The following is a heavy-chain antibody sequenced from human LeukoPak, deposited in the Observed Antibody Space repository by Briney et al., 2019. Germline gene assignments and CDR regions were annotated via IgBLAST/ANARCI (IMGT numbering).Heavy chain of an antibody. Sequence: TSVKVSCKASGYTFTSYDINWVRQATGQGLEWKGWMNPNSGNTGYAQKFQGRVTMTRNTSISTAYMELSSLRSEDTAVYYCARLYYDILTGSPSDVWGQGTTVAVSS. CDR1: GYTFTSYD. J-gene: IGHJ6*02. V-gene: IGHV1-8*01. CDR3: ARLYYDILTGSPSDV. D-gene: IGHD3-9*01. CDR2: MNPNSGNT.